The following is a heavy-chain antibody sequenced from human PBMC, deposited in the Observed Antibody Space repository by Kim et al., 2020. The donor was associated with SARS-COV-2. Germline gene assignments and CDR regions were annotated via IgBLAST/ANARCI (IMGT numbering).Heavy chain of an antibody. CDR2: INPSGGNT. CDR1: GYTFTTYS. CDR3: ARGSKGPEY. V-gene: IGHV1-46*01. D-gene: IGHD3-10*01. Sequence: ASVKVSCKASGYTFTTYSMHWVRQAPGQGLEWMGVINPSGGNTNYAQKFQGRVTMTRDTSTSTIYMELSSLTSEDTAVYHCARGSKGPEYWGQGTLVTVSS. J-gene: IGHJ4*02.